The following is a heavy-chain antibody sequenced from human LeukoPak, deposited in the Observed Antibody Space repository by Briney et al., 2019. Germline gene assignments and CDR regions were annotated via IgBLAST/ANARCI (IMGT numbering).Heavy chain of an antibody. CDR3: ARLYSGTTCGFDF. CDR1: GFTFSDYY. D-gene: IGHD1-26*01. CDR2: IKEDGNRK. Sequence: PGGSLRLSCAASGFTFSDYYMSWIRQAPGKGLEWVANIKEDGNRKYYVESVQGRFTVSRDNAKNSLFLQMDSLRAEDTAVYYCARLYSGTTCGFDFWGQGTLVTVSS. J-gene: IGHJ4*02. V-gene: IGHV3-7*01.